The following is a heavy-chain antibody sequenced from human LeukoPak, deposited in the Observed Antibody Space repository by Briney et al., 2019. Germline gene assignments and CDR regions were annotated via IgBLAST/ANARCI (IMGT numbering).Heavy chain of an antibody. CDR1: GFIFSSYW. CDR2: IKEDGSEK. D-gene: IGHD2-8*01. J-gene: IGHJ4*02. CDR3: VRGGLYYGGY. Sequence: PGGSLRLSCAASGFIFSSYWMSWVRQAPGNGLEWVANIKEDGSEKYYVDSVKGRFTISRDSGKNSLHLQMNSLGVDDTAVYYCVRGGLYYGGYWGQGILVTVSS. V-gene: IGHV3-7*03.